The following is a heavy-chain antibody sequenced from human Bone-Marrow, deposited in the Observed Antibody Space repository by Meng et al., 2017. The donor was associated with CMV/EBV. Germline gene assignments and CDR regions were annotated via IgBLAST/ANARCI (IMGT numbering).Heavy chain of an antibody. CDR1: GYTFTSYD. J-gene: IGHJ5*02. D-gene: IGHD3-10*01. V-gene: IGHV1-8*01. CDR2: MNPNSGNT. Sequence: ASVKVACKASGYTFTSYDINWVRQATGQELEWMGWMNPNSGNTAYAPKFQGRLTMTRNTSINTAYMDLSSLRSEDTAIYYCTRGRGSTHKGNWFDPWGQGTLVTVSS. CDR3: TRGRGSTHKGNWFDP.